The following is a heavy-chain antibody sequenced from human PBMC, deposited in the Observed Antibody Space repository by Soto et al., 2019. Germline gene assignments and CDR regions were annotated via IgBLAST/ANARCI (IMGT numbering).Heavy chain of an antibody. J-gene: IGHJ4*02. CDR3: AHIVVAGLGYYFDY. CDR1: GFSLSSTRMA. Sequence: QITLKESGPTLVKPTQTLTLTCTFSGFSLSSTRMAVGWIRQPPGKALEWLALIYWDDDNRYSPFLKSRLTLXXXIXXNQVVLTMSNMDPVDTARYYCAHIVVAGLGYYFDYWGQGTLVTVSS. V-gene: IGHV2-5*02. CDR2: IYWDDDN. D-gene: IGHD6-19*01.